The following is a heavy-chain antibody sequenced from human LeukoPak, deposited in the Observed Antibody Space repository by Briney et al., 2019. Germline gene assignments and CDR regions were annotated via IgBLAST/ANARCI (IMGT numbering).Heavy chain of an antibody. Sequence: PGGSLRLSCAASGFTFSSYSMNWVRQAPGKGLEWVSFISGSSSYIYYADSVKGRFTISRDNAKNSLYLQVDSLGAEDTAVYYCARGGDFSSSWYVSYHWGQGTLVTVSS. CDR2: ISGSSSYI. CDR1: GFTFSSYS. CDR3: ARGGDFSSSWYVSYH. V-gene: IGHV3-21*01. D-gene: IGHD6-13*01. J-gene: IGHJ5*02.